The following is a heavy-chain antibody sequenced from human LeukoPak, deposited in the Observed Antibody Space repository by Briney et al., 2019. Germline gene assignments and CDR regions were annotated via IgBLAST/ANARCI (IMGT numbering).Heavy chain of an antibody. D-gene: IGHD1-26*01. CDR1: GDSISTYY. CDR3: ARHYRGTRQRDY. Sequence: PSETLSLTCTVSGDSISTYYWTWIRQPPGKELEWIGYISYTGNTKYNPSLKSRVTMSADTSKNQFSLKLSSVTAADTAVYYCARHYRGTRQRDYWGQGTLVTVSS. V-gene: IGHV4-59*08. CDR2: ISYTGNT. J-gene: IGHJ4*02.